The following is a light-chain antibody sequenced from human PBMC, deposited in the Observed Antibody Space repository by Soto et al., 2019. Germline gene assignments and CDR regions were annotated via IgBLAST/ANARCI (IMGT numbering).Light chain of an antibody. CDR3: QQYNNWLRT. J-gene: IGKJ1*01. Sequence: EIVMTQSPATLSVSPGERATLSCRASQSVSSNLDWYQQKPGQAPRLLIYGAFTRATGIPARLSGSGSGTEFTLTSSSLQSEGFAVYYCQQYNNWLRTVGQGTKVEIK. CDR2: GAF. CDR1: QSVSSN. V-gene: IGKV3-15*01.